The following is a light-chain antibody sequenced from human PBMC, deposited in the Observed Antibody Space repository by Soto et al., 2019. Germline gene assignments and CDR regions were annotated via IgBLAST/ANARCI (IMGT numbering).Light chain of an antibody. Sequence: EIMMTQSPATLSVSPGERATLSCRATQSVSINLAWYQQKPGQAPRLLIYGASTRATGIPARFSGGGSGTEFTLTISSLQSEDFAVYYCQQYNNWPFTFGGGTNVEIK. V-gene: IGKV3-15*01. J-gene: IGKJ4*01. CDR2: GAS. CDR3: QQYNNWPFT. CDR1: QSVSIN.